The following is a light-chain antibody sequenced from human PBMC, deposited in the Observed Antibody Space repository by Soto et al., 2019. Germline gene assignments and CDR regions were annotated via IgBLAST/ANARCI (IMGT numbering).Light chain of an antibody. CDR1: SSDIGAYDS. CDR3: CSSAPESTYV. CDR2: KGT. Sequence: QSVLAQPASVSGSPGQSITISCTGTSSDIGAYDSVSWYQQHPHKAPRLIIYKGTQRPSGVSNRFSGSTSGNAASLTISGLQAVDEADYFCCSSAPESTYVFGTGTKGTVL. J-gene: IGLJ1*01. V-gene: IGLV2-23*01.